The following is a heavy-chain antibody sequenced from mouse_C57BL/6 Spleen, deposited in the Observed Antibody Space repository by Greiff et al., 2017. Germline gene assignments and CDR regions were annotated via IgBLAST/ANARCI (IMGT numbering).Heavy chain of an antibody. Sequence: VQLQQSGADLAKPGASVKLSCKASGYTFPSYWMPWLQQRPGQGLEWIGYINPSSGYTKYNQKFKDKATLTADKSSSTAYMQLSSLTYEDSAVYYCARREGDYWGQGTSVTVSS. V-gene: IGHV1-7*01. CDR2: INPSSGYT. J-gene: IGHJ4*01. CDR1: GYTFPSYW. CDR3: ARREGDY.